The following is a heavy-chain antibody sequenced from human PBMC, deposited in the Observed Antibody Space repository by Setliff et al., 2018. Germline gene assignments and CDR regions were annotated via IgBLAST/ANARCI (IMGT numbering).Heavy chain of an antibody. J-gene: IGHJ6*03. Sequence: ASVKVSCKVPADSDISYGISWLRQAPGQGPEWMGWISVYNGDTSYAQQFQGRVTITMDTSTNTAYMELRSLRSDDTAVYYCAKSPIELWFGDYMDVWGKGTTVTVSS. D-gene: IGHD5-18*01. CDR3: AKSPIELWFGDYMDV. V-gene: IGHV1-18*01. CDR2: ISVYNGDT. CDR1: ADSDISYG.